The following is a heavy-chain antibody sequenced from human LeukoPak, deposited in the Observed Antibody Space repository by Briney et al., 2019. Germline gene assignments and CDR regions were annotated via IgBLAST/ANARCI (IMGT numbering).Heavy chain of an antibody. J-gene: IGHJ3*02. CDR3: ASPIYGGYTDNGFDI. Sequence: PSETLSLTCAVYGVSFSGYYWSWLPQPPGKGLEGFGEINHSGNTSYNPSLKSRVNILVDTSKNQFSLKLNSVTAADAAVYYCASPIYGGYTDNGFDIWGQGTMVTVSS. CDR2: INHSGNT. D-gene: IGHD4-17*01. CDR1: GVSFSGYY. V-gene: IGHV4-34*01.